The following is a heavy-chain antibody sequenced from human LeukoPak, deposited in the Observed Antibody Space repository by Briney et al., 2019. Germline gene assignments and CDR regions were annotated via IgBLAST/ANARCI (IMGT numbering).Heavy chain of an antibody. D-gene: IGHD2/OR15-2a*01. J-gene: IGHJ4*02. V-gene: IGHV5-51*01. CDR2: IYPGDSDT. Sequence: GESLKISCEASGYSFSNYWIGWVRQMPGKGLEWMGIIYPGDSDTKYSPSFQGQVTISADGSVSTAYLQWSSLKASDTAMYYCATHLSNTPNYWGQGTLVTVSS. CDR3: ATHLSNTPNY. CDR1: GYSFSNYW.